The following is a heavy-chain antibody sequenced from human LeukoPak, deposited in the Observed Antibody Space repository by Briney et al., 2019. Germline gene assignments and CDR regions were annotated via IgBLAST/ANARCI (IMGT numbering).Heavy chain of an antibody. J-gene: IGHJ6*02. V-gene: IGHV4-34*01. CDR1: GGSFSGYY. Sequence: PSETLSLTCAVYGGSFSGYYWSWLRQPPGKGLEWIGEINHSGSTNYNPSLRSRVTISVDTSKNQFSLKLSSVTAADTAVYYCARVHIYDFWSGYSHDYYYYGMDVWGQGTTVTVSS. CDR3: ARVHIYDFWSGYSHDYYYYGMDV. CDR2: INHSGST. D-gene: IGHD3-3*01.